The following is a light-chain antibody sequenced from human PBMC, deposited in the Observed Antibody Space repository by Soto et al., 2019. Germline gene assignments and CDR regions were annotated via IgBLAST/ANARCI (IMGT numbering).Light chain of an antibody. J-gene: IGKJ1*01. CDR1: QSVGSH. V-gene: IGKV3-20*01. CDR3: QQYGSSGT. CDR2: GAS. Sequence: EIVMTQSPATLSVSPGERATLSCRASQSVGSHLAWYQQRPGQAPGLLIYGASNRATGIPDRFSGSGSGTDFTLTISRLEPEDFAVYYCQQYGSSGTFGQGTKVDIK.